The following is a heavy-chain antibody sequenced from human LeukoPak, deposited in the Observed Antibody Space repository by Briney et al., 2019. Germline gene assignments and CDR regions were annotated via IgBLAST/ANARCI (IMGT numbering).Heavy chain of an antibody. CDR1: GGSIRSYY. Sequence: SETLSLTCTVSGGSIRSYYWSWIRQPAGKGLEWIGRIYTSGSTNYNPSLKSRVTMSVDTSKNQFSLKLSSVTAADTAVYYCARDRYGSGNQNWFDPWGQGTLVTVSS. CDR3: ARDRYGSGNQNWFDP. D-gene: IGHD3-10*01. V-gene: IGHV4-4*07. J-gene: IGHJ5*02. CDR2: IYTSGST.